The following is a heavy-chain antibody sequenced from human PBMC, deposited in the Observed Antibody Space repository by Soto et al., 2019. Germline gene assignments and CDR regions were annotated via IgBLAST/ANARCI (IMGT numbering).Heavy chain of an antibody. V-gene: IGHV1-18*01. Sequence: GASVKVSCKASGCTFTSYGISWVRQAPGQGLEWMGWISAYNGNTNYAQKLQGRVTMTTDTSTSTAYMELRSLRSDDTAVYYCARDGKYYYDSSGYPSYYYYGMDVWGQGTTVTVSS. J-gene: IGHJ6*02. CDR3: ARDGKYYYDSSGYPSYYYYGMDV. CDR1: GCTFTSYG. D-gene: IGHD3-22*01. CDR2: ISAYNGNT.